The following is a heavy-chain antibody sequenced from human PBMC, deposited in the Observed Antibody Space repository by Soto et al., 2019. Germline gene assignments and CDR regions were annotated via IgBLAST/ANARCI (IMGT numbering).Heavy chain of an antibody. J-gene: IGHJ5*02. CDR1: GGSISSSSYY. V-gene: IGHV4-39*01. CDR3: ARRVGIVATISAEKVNWFDP. Sequence: SETLSLTCTVSGGSISSSSYYWGWIRQPPGKGLEWIGSIYYSGSTYYNPSLKSRVTISVDTSKNQFSLKLSSVTAADTAVYYCARRVGIVATISAEKVNWFDPWGQGTLVTVSS. D-gene: IGHD5-12*01. CDR2: IYYSGST.